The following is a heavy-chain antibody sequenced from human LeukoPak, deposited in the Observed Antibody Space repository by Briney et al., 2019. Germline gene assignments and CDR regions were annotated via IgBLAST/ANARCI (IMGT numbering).Heavy chain of an antibody. CDR2: ISSNGGST. J-gene: IGHJ4*02. CDR1: GFTFSSYA. CDR3: ARASSGWYGY. V-gene: IGHV3-64*01. D-gene: IGHD6-19*01. Sequence: GGSLRLSCVVSGFTFSSYARHWVRQAPGKGLEYVSAISSNGGSTYYANSVKGRFTISRDNSKNTLYLQMGSLRVEDMAVYYCARASSGWYGYWGQGTLVTVSS.